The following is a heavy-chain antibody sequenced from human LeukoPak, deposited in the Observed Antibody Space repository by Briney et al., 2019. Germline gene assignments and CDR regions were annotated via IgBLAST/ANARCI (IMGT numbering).Heavy chain of an antibody. CDR1: GYSFTSYW. Sequence: GESLRISCKGSGYSFTSYWISWVRQMPGKGLEWMGRIDPSDSYTNHSPSFQGHVTISADKSISTAYLQWSSLKASDTAMYYCAGFGELLNPPYGMDVWGQGTSVTVSS. D-gene: IGHD3-10*01. V-gene: IGHV5-10-1*01. J-gene: IGHJ6*02. CDR2: IDPSDSYT. CDR3: AGFGELLNPPYGMDV.